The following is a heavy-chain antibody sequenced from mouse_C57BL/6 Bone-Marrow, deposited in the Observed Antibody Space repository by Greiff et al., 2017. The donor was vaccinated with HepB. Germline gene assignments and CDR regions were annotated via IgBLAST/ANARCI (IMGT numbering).Heavy chain of an antibody. CDR2: IDPSDSYT. V-gene: IGHV1-59*01. D-gene: IGHD2-4*01. Sequence: QVQLQQPGAELVRPGTSVKLSCKASGYTFTSYWMHWVKQRPGQGLEWIGVIDPSDSYTNYNQKFKGKATLTVDTSSSTAYMQLSSLTSEDSAVYYCARDDYGWWGQGTTLTVSS. J-gene: IGHJ2*01. CDR3: ARDDYGW. CDR1: GYTFTSYW.